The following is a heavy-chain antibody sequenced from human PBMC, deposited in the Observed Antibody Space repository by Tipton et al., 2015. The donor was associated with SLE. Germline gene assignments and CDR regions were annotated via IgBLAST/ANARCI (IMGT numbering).Heavy chain of an antibody. CDR3: AREKYDFWSSRVTVAFDL. J-gene: IGHJ3*01. CDR2: VYFDGST. V-gene: IGHV4-59*12. CDR1: ADSFTHYH. Sequence: TLSLTCTVSADSFTHYHWSWIRQSPGKGLEWIGYVYFDGSTNYNPSLKSRVTISVDTSKNQFSLKLSSVTAADTAIYFCAREKYDFWSSRVTVAFDLWGQGTMVTVSS. D-gene: IGHD3-3*01.